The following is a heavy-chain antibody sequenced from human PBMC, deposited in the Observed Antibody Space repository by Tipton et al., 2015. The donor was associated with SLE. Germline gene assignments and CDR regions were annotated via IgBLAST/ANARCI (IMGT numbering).Heavy chain of an antibody. CDR1: GGSISSGSYY. CDR3: ARRTGGGELVWFDP. Sequence: TLSLTCTVSGGSISSGSYYWSWIRQPAGKGLEWIGHIYTSGSTNYNPSLKSRVTISVDTSKNQFSLKLSSVTAADTAVYYCARRTGGGELVWFDPWGQGTLVTVSS. J-gene: IGHJ5*02. CDR2: IYTSGST. D-gene: IGHD3-16*01. V-gene: IGHV4-61*09.